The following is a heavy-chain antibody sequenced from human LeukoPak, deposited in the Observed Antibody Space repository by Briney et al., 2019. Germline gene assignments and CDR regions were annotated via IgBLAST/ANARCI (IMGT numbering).Heavy chain of an antibody. CDR2: ISNDGSNK. J-gene: IGHJ4*02. CDR3: AKVDIVATIDAGRLVDY. CDR1: GFTFSSYG. D-gene: IGHD5-12*01. Sequence: GGSLRLSCAASGFTFSSYGMQWFRQAPDKGLEWVAAISNDGSNKYYADSVKGRFTVSRDNSKNTLYLQMNSLRAEDTAVYYCAKVDIVATIDAGRLVDYWGQGTLVTVSS. V-gene: IGHV3-30*18.